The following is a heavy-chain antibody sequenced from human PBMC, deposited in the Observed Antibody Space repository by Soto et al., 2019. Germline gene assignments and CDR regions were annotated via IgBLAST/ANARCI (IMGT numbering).Heavy chain of an antibody. CDR1: AITFTTYG. V-gene: IGHV3-30*18. Sequence: QVQLVQSGGGVIQPGTSLRLSCAASAITFTTYGMHWVRQTPGKGLEWVAVVSYDGSHKYYADSVKGRFTISRDDSKNTLYLQMNSLRVEDTAVYYCAKEMDPRTVLHSSSPWGDYWGQGTLVSVTS. CDR2: VSYDGSHK. CDR3: AKEMDPRTVLHSSSPWGDY. J-gene: IGHJ4*02. D-gene: IGHD6-6*01.